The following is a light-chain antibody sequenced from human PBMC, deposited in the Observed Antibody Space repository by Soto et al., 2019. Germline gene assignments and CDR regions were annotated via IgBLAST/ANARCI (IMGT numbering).Light chain of an antibody. Sequence: QSALTQPASVSGSPGQSITISCTGTSSDIGVYDFVSWYQQHPGRAPKLMIYDVSNRPSGVSDRFSGSKSGNTASLTISGLQAEGEADYYCSSNTTSTTRVFGGGTKVTVL. CDR2: DVS. J-gene: IGLJ3*02. CDR3: SSNTTSTTRV. V-gene: IGLV2-14*03. CDR1: SSDIGVYDF.